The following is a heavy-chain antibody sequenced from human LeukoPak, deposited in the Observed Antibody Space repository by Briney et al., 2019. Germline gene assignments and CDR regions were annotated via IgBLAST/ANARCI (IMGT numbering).Heavy chain of an antibody. CDR2: IWNDGSNK. CDR1: GFTFSSYG. Sequence: GRSLRLSCAASGFTFSSYGMHWVRQAPGKGLEWVAVIWNDGSNKYYADSVKGRFTISRDNSKNTLYLQMNSLRAKDTAVYYCASGSTSPPYDYCGQVTLVTGSS. V-gene: IGHV3-33*01. D-gene: IGHD6-6*01. CDR3: ASGSTSPPYDY. J-gene: IGHJ4*02.